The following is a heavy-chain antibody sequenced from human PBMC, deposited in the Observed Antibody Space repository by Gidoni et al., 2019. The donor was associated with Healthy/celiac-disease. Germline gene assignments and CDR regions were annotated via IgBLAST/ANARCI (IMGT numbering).Heavy chain of an antibody. V-gene: IGHV3-11*01. CDR3: ARDMHYYDSSGVDAFDI. CDR2: ISSSGSTI. D-gene: IGHD3-22*01. J-gene: IGHJ3*02. CDR1: GFPFSDYY. Sequence: QVQLVESGGGLVKPGGSLRLSCAASGFPFSDYYMSWIRQAPGKGLEWVSYISSSGSTIYYADSVNGRFTISRDNAKNSLYLQMNSLRAEDTAVYYCARDMHYYDSSGVDAFDIWGQGTMVTVSS.